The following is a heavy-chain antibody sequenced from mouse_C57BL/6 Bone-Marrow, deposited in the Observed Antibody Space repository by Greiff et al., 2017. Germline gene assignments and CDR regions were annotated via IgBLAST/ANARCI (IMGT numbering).Heavy chain of an antibody. CDR1: GYTFTSYW. CDR2: IDPSDSYT. CDR3: AREEITTADY. Sequence: QVQLQQPGAELVKPGASVKLSCKASGYTFTSYWMQWVKQRPGQGLEWIGEIDPSDSYTNYTQKFKGQATLTVDTSSSTAYMQLSSLTSEDSAVYYCAREEITTADYWGQGTTLTVSS. V-gene: IGHV1-50*01. J-gene: IGHJ2*01. D-gene: IGHD1-2*01.